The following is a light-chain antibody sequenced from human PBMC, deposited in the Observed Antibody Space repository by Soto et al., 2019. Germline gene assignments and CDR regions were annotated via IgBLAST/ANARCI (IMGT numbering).Light chain of an antibody. CDR1: QSVSSD. CDR2: STS. Sequence: EIVMTQSPATLSVSPGERATLSCRASQSVSSDLAWYHQKPGQAPRLLIYSTSTRATGIPARFSGSGSGTDFTLTISSLEPEDFAVYYCQQRSNWPSITFGQGTRLEIK. J-gene: IGKJ5*01. CDR3: QQRSNWPSIT. V-gene: IGKV3-11*01.